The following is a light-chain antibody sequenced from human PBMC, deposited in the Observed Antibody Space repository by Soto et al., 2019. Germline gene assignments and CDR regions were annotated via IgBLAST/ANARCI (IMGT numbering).Light chain of an antibody. CDR1: SSSLGAGHA. CDR2: DNN. V-gene: IGLV1-40*01. J-gene: IGLJ1*01. CDR3: QSYDSTLSARYV. Sequence: QSALTQPPSVSGAPGQRVTISCTGSSSSLGAGHAVHWYQQLPGKAPKLLIFDNNHRPSGVPERFAGSKSGASASLAITGLQPEDEGDFYCQSYDSTLSARYVFGTGTKLTVL.